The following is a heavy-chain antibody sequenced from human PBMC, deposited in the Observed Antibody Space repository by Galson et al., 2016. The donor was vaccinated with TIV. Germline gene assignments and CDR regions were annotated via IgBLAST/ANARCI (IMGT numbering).Heavy chain of an antibody. CDR2: VYYSGAT. Sequence: TLSLTCSVFGGSISNGDYCWTWIRQPPGKGLEWIGYVYYSGATNYHPSLKRRVTLSVDRSTNQFSLRLNSVTAADTAVYSCARCRGDYYYGIDVWGQGTTVTVSS. D-gene: IGHD3-10*01. CDR3: ARCRGDYYYGIDV. CDR1: GGSISNGDYC. J-gene: IGHJ6*02. V-gene: IGHV4-30-4*08.